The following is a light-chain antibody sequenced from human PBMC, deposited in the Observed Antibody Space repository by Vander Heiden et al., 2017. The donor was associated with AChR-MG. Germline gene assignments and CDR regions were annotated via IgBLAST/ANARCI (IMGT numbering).Light chain of an antibody. CDR2: TTS. V-gene: IGLV7-43*01. CDR1: TGAVTSGCY. J-gene: IGLJ3*02. Sequence: QTVVTQEPSLTVSPGGTVTLTCASRTGAVTSGCYPNWFQQKPGQEPRTLIYTTSKKHSWTPARFSGSLLGGKAALTLSGVQPEDEAEYFCLLYCDSTWMFGGGTKLTVL. CDR3: LLYCDSTWM.